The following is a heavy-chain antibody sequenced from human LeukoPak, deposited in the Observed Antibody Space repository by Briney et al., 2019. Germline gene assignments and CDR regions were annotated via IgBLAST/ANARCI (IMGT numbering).Heavy chain of an antibody. CDR3: ARVNLEPLIVGATGWFDP. V-gene: IGHV4-39*07. CDR1: GGSISSSSYY. D-gene: IGHD1-26*01. Sequence: PSETLSLTCTVSGGSISSSSYYWGWIRQPPGKGLEWLGSIYYSGSTYYNPSLKSRVTISVDTSKNQFSLKLSSVTAADTAVYYCARVNLEPLIVGATGWFDPWGQGTLVTVSS. CDR2: IYYSGST. J-gene: IGHJ5*02.